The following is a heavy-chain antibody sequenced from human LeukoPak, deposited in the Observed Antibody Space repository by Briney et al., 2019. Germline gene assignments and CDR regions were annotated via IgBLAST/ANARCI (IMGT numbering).Heavy chain of an antibody. CDR1: GFSFSSYA. CDR2: FSGSGDNT. D-gene: IGHD6-13*01. V-gene: IGHV3-23*01. Sequence: GGSLRLSCAASGFSFSSYAMSWVRQAPGKGLEWVSGFSGSGDNTYYAEYVKGRFTISRDNSKNTLYLQMNSLRAEDTAVYYCARGAPAGPFDAFDIWGQGTMVTVSS. CDR3: ARGAPAGPFDAFDI. J-gene: IGHJ3*02.